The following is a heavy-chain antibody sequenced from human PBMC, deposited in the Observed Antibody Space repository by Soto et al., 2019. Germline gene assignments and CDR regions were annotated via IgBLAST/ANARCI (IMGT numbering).Heavy chain of an antibody. CDR1: GGTLITNA. V-gene: IGHV1-69*06. CDR2: IIPMFGSP. D-gene: IGHD6-19*01. Sequence: QVQLVQSGAEVKKAGSSVKVSCKTSGGTLITNAISWVRQAPGQGLEWMGAIIPMFGSPKYAQKFQGRVTITADNPTSTIYMEMISLTSADTAVYYCARGGFVAGVYNALDAWGQGPTVAVPS. CDR3: ARGGFVAGVYNALDA. J-gene: IGHJ6*01.